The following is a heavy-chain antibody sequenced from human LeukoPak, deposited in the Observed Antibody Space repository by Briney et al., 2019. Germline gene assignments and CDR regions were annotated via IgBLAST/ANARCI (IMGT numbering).Heavy chain of an antibody. Sequence: SVKVSCKASGGTLSTYGISWVRQAPGHGLEWMGGIIPFLGTVNYAQKFQGRVTITADEPTTTAYMELSSLRSEDTAVYYCARATYSNYFGYWGQGTLVTVSS. CDR2: IIPFLGTV. D-gene: IGHD4-11*01. CDR3: ARATYSNYFGY. CDR1: GGTLSTYG. V-gene: IGHV1-69*13. J-gene: IGHJ4*02.